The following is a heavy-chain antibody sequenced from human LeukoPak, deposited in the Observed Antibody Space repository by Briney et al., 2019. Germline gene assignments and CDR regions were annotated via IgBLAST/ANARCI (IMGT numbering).Heavy chain of an antibody. CDR3: ARNDYDFWSGYHY. D-gene: IGHD3-3*01. V-gene: IGHV3-48*04. Sequence: GGSLRLSCAASGFTLSHFGMNWVRQAPGKGLEWISYISSSSTTIYYADSVKGRFAISRDNAKNSLSLQMNSLRAEDTAVYYCARNDYDFWSGYHYWGQGALVTVSS. J-gene: IGHJ4*02. CDR1: GFTLSHFG. CDR2: ISSSSTTI.